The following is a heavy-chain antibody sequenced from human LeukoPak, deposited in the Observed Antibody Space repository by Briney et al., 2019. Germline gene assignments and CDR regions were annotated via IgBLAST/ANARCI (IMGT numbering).Heavy chain of an antibody. CDR1: GGSISGYY. Sequence: SETLSLTCTVSGGSISGYYWTWIRQPPGKGLEWIGYIYSSGSTNYNPSLKSRVTISVDTSKNQFSLKLSSVTAADTAVYYCARLGSSSWYVLNYYYYMDVWGKGTTVTVSS. D-gene: IGHD6-13*01. CDR2: IYSSGST. CDR3: ARLGSSSWYVLNYYYYMDV. J-gene: IGHJ6*03. V-gene: IGHV4-4*09.